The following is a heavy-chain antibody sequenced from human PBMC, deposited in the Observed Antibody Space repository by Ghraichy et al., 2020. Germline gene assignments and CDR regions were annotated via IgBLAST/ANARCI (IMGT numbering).Heavy chain of an antibody. Sequence: SETLSLTCGVYGGSFSGFYWTWIRQPPGKGLEWIGEINYSGSTNYNQSLKSRVTISVDTSKNQFSLKMSSVTAADTAVYYCARRKWGSYVPYYFYGVDVWGQGTTVTVSS. D-gene: IGHD3-16*01. CDR1: GGSFSGFY. CDR2: INYSGST. J-gene: IGHJ6*02. V-gene: IGHV4-34*01. CDR3: ARRKWGSYVPYYFYGVDV.